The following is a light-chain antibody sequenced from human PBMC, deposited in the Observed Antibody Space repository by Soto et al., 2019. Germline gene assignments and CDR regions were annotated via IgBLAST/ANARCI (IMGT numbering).Light chain of an antibody. J-gene: IGKJ1*01. CDR2: KAS. Sequence: DIQMTQSPSTLSAYVGDRVTITCRASQSINSWLAWYQQKPGKAPKLLIYKASSLESGVPSRFSGSGSGTEFTLTISSLQPDDFATYYCQQYNSYSAFGQGTKVEVK. V-gene: IGKV1-5*03. CDR3: QQYNSYSA. CDR1: QSINSW.